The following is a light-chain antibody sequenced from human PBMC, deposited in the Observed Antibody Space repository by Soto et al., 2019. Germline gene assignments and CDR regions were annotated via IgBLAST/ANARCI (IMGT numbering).Light chain of an antibody. V-gene: IGLV6-57*01. CDR3: QSYDSSNWV. J-gene: IGLJ3*02. CDR2: EDN. Sequence: NFMLTQPHSVSESPGKTVTISCTRSSGSIASNYVQWYQQRPGSSPTTVIYEDNQRPSGVPDRFSGSIDSSSNSASLTISGLKTEDEADYYCQSYDSSNWVFGGGTKFTVL. CDR1: SGSIASNY.